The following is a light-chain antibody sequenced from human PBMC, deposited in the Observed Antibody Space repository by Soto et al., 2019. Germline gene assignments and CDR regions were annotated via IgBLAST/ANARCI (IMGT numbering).Light chain of an antibody. CDR1: QSVSTWY. CDR3: QLCGVSPT. J-gene: IGKJ2*01. V-gene: IGKV3-20*01. CDR2: SAY. Sequence: DIVLTQSPCTLSLSPGERATLTCRASQSVSTWYLAWYQQTPGQAHSLLIYSAYNRSTGIPDSFSGSGSGTDFTLNISRLETEDFEVYFCQLCGVSPTFGQGTKREIK.